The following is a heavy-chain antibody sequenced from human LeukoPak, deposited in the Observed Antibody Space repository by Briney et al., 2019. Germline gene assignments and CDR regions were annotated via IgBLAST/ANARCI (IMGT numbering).Heavy chain of an antibody. V-gene: IGHV4-34*01. CDR1: GGCFSFYY. Sequence: PSETLSLTCAVNGGCFSFYYWTWIRQPPGKDLEWIGEINHSGSTNFNPSLKSRVIISVDTSKSQFSLKLSSVTAADTAVYYCARRAQGLDFWDQGALVTVSS. CDR3: ARRAQGLDF. J-gene: IGHJ4*02. CDR2: INHSGST.